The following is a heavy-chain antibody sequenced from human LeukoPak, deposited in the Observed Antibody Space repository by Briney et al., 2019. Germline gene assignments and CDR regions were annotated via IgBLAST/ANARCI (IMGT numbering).Heavy chain of an antibody. CDR2: INPSGGST. CDR1: GYPFTSYY. J-gene: IGHJ2*01. V-gene: IGHV1-46*01. D-gene: IGHD4-17*01. CDR3: ARDEGLRHWYFAL. Sequence: ASVKVSCKACGYPFTSYYMHWVRQAPGQGLELMGIINPSGGSTSYAQKFQGRVTMTRDTSTSTVYMELSSLRSEDTAVYYCARDEGLRHWYFALWGRGTLVTVSS.